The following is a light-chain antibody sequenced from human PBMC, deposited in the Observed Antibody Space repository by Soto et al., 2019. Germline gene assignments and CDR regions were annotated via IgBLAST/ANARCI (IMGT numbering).Light chain of an antibody. CDR2: EVS. V-gene: IGLV2-14*01. CDR1: SSDIGNYDF. CDR3: ISYTTSTAFIL. J-gene: IGLJ2*01. Sequence: QSALTQPASVSGSPGQSITISCTGTSSDIGNYDFVSWYQQVPGTAPKAMIYEVSSRPSGVSNRFSGSKSGNTASLTISGLKAEDEAYYYCISYTTSTAFILFGGGTKLTVL.